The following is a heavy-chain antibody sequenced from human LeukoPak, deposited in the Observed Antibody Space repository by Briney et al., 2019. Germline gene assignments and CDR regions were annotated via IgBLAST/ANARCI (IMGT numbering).Heavy chain of an antibody. D-gene: IGHD3-22*01. CDR3: ARLKSYYYYDSSGYVYYYYYYMDV. J-gene: IGHJ6*03. V-gene: IGHV5-51*01. Sequence: GESLKISCKGSGYSFTSYWIGWVRQMPGKGLEWMGIIYPGDSDTRYSPSLQGQVTISADKSISTAYLQWSSLKASDTAMYYCARLKSYYYYDSSGYVYYYYYYMDVWGKGTTVTVSS. CDR2: IYPGDSDT. CDR1: GYSFTSYW.